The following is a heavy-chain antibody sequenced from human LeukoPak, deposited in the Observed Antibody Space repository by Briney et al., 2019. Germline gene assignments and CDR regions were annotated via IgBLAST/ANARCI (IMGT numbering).Heavy chain of an antibody. CDR1: GYTFTSYY. Sequence: GASVTVSCKASGYTFTSYYMHWVRQAPGQGLEWMGIINPSGGSTSYAQKFQGRVTMTRDTSTSTVYMELSSLRSEDTAVYYCARDFLSKGGDYVPFDYWGEGTLVTASS. CDR3: ARDFLSKGGDYVPFDY. J-gene: IGHJ4*02. D-gene: IGHD4-17*01. CDR2: INPSGGST. V-gene: IGHV1-46*01.